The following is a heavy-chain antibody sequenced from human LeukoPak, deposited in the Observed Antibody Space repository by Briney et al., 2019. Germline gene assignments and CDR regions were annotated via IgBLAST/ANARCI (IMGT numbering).Heavy chain of an antibody. Sequence: GGSLRLSCAASGFTFNSYAMNWVRQAPGKGLEWVSAISGRGGSTYYADYVKGRSTISRDNSKNMLYLQMNSLRAEDTAVYYCAKSMAGYCDSTIDNWGQGTLVTVSA. CDR3: AKSMAGYCDSTIDN. CDR2: ISGRGGST. D-gene: IGHD2-2*01. CDR1: GFTFNSYA. J-gene: IGHJ4*02. V-gene: IGHV3-23*01.